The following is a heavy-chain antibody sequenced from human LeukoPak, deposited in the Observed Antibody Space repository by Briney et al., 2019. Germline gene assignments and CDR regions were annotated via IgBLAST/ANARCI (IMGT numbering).Heavy chain of an antibody. CDR3: TTGSPYDSSGYLVDY. Sequence: PGGSLRLSCAASGFTFSSYGMHWVRQAPGKGLEWVGRIKSKTDGGTTDYAAPVKGRFTISRDDSKNTLYLQMNSLKTEDTAVYYCTTGSPYDSSGYLVDYWGQGTLVTVSS. V-gene: IGHV3-15*01. CDR1: GFTFSSYG. D-gene: IGHD3-22*01. J-gene: IGHJ4*02. CDR2: IKSKTDGGTT.